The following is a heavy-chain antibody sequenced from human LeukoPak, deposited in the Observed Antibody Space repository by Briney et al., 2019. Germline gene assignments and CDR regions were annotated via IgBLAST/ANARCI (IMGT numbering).Heavy chain of an antibody. CDR1: GGSVSSYY. D-gene: IGHD3-10*01. CDR2: IYYSGST. J-gene: IGHJ4*02. CDR3: ARGINYGYYFDY. Sequence: PSETLSLTCTASGGSVSSYYWSWIRQLPGKGLEWIGYIYYSGSTYYNPSLKSRVTISVDTSKNQFSLKLSSVTAADTAVYYCARGINYGYYFDYWGQGTLVTVSS. V-gene: IGHV4-59*02.